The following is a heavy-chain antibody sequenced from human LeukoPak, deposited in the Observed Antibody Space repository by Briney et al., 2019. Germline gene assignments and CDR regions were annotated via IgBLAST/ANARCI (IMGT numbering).Heavy chain of an antibody. J-gene: IGHJ4*02. D-gene: IGHD3-10*01. CDR3: AKARSRVRGGYYFDY. Sequence: GGSLRLSCAASGFTFSSYAMTWVRQAPGKGLEWVSGIIGSGGSTYYADSVKGRFTISRDNSKNTLYLQMNSLRAEDTAVYYCAKARSRVRGGYYFDYWGRGTLVTVSS. CDR1: GFTFSSYA. CDR2: IIGSGGST. V-gene: IGHV3-23*01.